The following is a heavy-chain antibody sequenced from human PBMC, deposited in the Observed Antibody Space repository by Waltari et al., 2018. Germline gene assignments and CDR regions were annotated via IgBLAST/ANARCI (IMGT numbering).Heavy chain of an antibody. CDR2: IKQDGSEK. CDR1: GFTFSSYW. J-gene: IGHJ3*02. D-gene: IGHD1-26*01. Sequence: EVQLVESGGGLVQPGGSLRLSCAASGFTFSSYWMSWVRQAPGKGLEWVANIKQDGSEKYYVDSVKGRFTIARDNAKNSLYLQMNSRRAEDTAVYYCARWELLNAFDIWGQGTMVTVSS. CDR3: ARWELLNAFDI. V-gene: IGHV3-7*01.